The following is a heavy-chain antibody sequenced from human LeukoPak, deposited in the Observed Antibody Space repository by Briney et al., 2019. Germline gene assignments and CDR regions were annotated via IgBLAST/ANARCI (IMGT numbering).Heavy chain of an antibody. V-gene: IGHV3-49*03. Sequence: GGSLRLSCAASGFTFGDYAITWFRQAPGKGLEWVGFIRSKAYGATTDYAASVKGRFSISRDDSKSIAYLQMNSLKTEDTAVYYCATSPLNRSSGNDYWGQGTLVTVSS. J-gene: IGHJ4*02. CDR3: ATSPLNRSSGNDY. CDR1: GFTFGDYA. D-gene: IGHD6-6*01. CDR2: IRSKAYGATT.